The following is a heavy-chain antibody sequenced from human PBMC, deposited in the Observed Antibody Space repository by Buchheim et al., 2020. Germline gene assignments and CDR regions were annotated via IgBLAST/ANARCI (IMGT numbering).Heavy chain of an antibody. CDR1: GFTFSSYA. V-gene: IGHV3-23*01. CDR3: AKDGEIKVSYMDV. J-gene: IGHJ6*03. D-gene: IGHD7-27*01. CDR2: ISGSGSGT. Sequence: EVQLLESGGGLVQPGGSLRLSCAASGFTFSSYAMSWVRQAPGRGLEWVSTISGSGSGTYYADSVKGRFTISRDNSRKTLYLQMNSLRAGDTAVYSCAKDGEIKVSYMDVWGKGTT.